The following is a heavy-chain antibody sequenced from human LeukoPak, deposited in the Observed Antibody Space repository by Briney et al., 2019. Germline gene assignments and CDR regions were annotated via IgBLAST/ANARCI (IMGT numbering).Heavy chain of an antibody. CDR1: GGSISSYY. CDR3: ARWSHEPGYCSGGSCRHDAFDI. Sequence: KPSETLSLTCTVPGGSISSYYWSWLRQPPGKGLEWIGYIYYSGSTNYNPSLKSRVIISVHTSKTQFSLKLSSVTAADTAVYYCARWSHEPGYCSGGSCRHDAFDICGQGTMVTVSS. V-gene: IGHV4-59*01. J-gene: IGHJ3*02. D-gene: IGHD2-15*01. CDR2: IYYSGST.